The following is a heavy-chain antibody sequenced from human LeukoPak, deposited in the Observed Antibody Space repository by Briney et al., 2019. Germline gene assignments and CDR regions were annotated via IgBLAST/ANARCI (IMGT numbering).Heavy chain of an antibody. Sequence: GGSLRLSCAASGFTFSHYAMHWVPQAPGEGLDWVVVISYDGTNKYYVDSVKGRFTISRDNSKNTLYLQMNSLRAEDTAVYYCAKGGYYASSGSYAFDIWGQGTVVTVSS. V-gene: IGHV3-30*18. CDR2: ISYDGTNK. CDR1: GFTFSHYA. CDR3: AKGGYYASSGSYAFDI. D-gene: IGHD3-22*01. J-gene: IGHJ3*02.